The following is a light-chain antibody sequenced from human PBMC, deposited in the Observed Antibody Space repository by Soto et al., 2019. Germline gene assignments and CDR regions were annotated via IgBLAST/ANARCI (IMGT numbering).Light chain of an antibody. CDR1: QSVGNF. CDR3: QQYGNWPLT. CDR2: DTS. J-gene: IGKJ4*01. V-gene: IGKV3-11*01. Sequence: EIVLTQSPGTLSLSPGERASLSCRASQSVGNFLVWYQQKPGQAPSLLIYDTSNRATGIPARFSGSGSGTDFTLTISSLEPEDFAIYYCQQYGNWPLTFGGGTIVEIK.